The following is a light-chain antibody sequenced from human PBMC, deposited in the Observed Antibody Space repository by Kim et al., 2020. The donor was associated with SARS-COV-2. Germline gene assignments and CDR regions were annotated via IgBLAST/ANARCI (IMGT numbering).Light chain of an antibody. CDR1: QNIFSH. J-gene: IGKJ1*01. Sequence: AAVGDRVTFTCRASQNIFSHVTWYQQVPGKAPKLLIRAASTLHSGVPSRFSGSGSGTDFTLTISGLEAEDFATYYCLQTYSVPWTFGQGTKVDIK. V-gene: IGKV1-39*01. CDR2: AAS. CDR3: LQTYSVPWT.